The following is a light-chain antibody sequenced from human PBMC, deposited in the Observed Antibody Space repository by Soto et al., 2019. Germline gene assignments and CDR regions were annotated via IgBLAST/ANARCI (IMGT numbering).Light chain of an antibody. Sequence: DVVMTQTPLSSHVTLGQPASISCRSSQSLVHTDGNTYLNWLHQRPGQPPRLLIYKVSNRFSGVPDRFSGSGAGTDFPLKISRVEAQDVGIYYCMQATQYRPYTFGQGTKLEI. CDR1: QSLVHTDGNTY. CDR2: KVS. V-gene: IGKV2-24*01. J-gene: IGKJ2*01. CDR3: MQATQYRPYT.